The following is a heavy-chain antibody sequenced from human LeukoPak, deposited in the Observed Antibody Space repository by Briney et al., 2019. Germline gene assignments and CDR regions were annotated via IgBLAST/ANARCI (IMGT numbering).Heavy chain of an antibody. V-gene: IGHV3-11*01. CDR3: AKRQGYMDV. CDR2: ISNSGSTI. Sequence: GGSLRLSCAASGFTFSDYDMSWMRQAPGKGLEWVSYISNSGSTIYYADSVKGRFTISRDNAKNSLYLQMNSLRAEDTAVYYCAKRQGYMDVWGKGTTVTVSS. CDR1: GFTFSDYD. J-gene: IGHJ6*03.